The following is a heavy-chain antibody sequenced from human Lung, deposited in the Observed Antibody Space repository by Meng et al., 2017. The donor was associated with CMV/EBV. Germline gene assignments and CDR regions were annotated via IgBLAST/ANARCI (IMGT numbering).Heavy chain of an antibody. D-gene: IGHD4-17*01. CDR3: ARAGAAVTTHFDF. Sequence: VRLVQSGAELQKPGASVKVSCKASGYTFGIFGITWVRQAPGPGLEWVGWISAENGNTNYAQKFQGRVTLTTDTSTKTAYMDLRGLRSDDSAVYYCARAGAAVTTHFDFWGRGTLVTVSS. J-gene: IGHJ4*02. CDR1: GYTFGIFG. CDR2: ISAENGNT. V-gene: IGHV1-18*01.